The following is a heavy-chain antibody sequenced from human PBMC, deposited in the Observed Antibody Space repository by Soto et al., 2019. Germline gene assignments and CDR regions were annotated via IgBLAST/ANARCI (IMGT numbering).Heavy chain of an antibody. Sequence: WETLSLTCNVSGDSIGRFYWSWIRQSAGKGLEWIGRVYSTGGVTYNPALKGRVTISLDRSNNHISLEMSSVTAADTAVYFCARDLSGTGLDIWGRGTRVTVSS. V-gene: IGHV4-4*07. CDR1: GDSIGRFY. J-gene: IGHJ6*02. D-gene: IGHD1-26*01. CDR3: ARDLSGTGLDI. CDR2: VYSTGGV.